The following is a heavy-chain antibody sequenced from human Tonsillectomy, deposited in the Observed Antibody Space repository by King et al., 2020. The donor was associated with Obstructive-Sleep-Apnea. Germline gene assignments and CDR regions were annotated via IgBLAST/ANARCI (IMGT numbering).Heavy chain of an antibody. J-gene: IGHJ4*02. D-gene: IGHD6-19*01. V-gene: IGHV3-11*06. CDR3: ARVSYSSGWNSRGYYFDY. CDR1: GFTFSDYY. Sequence: VQLVESGGGLVKPGGSLRLSCAASGFTFSDYYMSWIRQAPGKGLEWVSYISSSSSYTNYADSVKGRFTISRDNAKNSLYLQMNSLRAEDTAVYYCARVSYSSGWNSRGYYFDYWGQGTLVTVSS. CDR2: ISSSSSYT.